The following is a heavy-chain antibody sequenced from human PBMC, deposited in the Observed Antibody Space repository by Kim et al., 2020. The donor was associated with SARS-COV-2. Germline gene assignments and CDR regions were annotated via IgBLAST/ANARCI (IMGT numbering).Heavy chain of an antibody. D-gene: IGHD1-26*01. CDR1: GLRFSAVW. J-gene: IGHJ4*02. CDR3: TTGLSGTKLVVDY. Sequence: GGSLRLSCATSGLRFSAVWMNWVRQAPGKGLEWIGRIKSEADGGTIAYAAPVIGRFTISRDDSKNTVYLQMNSLKAEDSAVYYCTTGLSGTKLVVDYWGQGTLVSVSS. CDR2: IKSEADGGTI. V-gene: IGHV3-15*01.